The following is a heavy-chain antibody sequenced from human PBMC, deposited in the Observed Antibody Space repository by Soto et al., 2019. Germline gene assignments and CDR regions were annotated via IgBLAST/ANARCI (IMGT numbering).Heavy chain of an antibody. Sequence: QVQLVESGGGVVQPGRSLRLSCAASGFTFSSYGMHWVRQAPGKGLEWVAVIWYDGSNKYYADSVKGRCTISRDNSKNTLHLQITGLGAEDTAVYYCARAWGSSGWYPDYWGQGTLVTVSS. D-gene: IGHD6-19*01. CDR2: IWYDGSNK. V-gene: IGHV3-33*01. CDR1: GFTFSSYG. J-gene: IGHJ4*02. CDR3: ARAWGSSGWYPDY.